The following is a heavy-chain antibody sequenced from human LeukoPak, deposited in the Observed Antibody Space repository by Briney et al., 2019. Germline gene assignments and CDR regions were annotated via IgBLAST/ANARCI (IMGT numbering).Heavy chain of an antibody. Sequence: GGSLRLSCAASGFTFSSYSMNWVRQAPGKGLEWVSSISSSSSYIYYADSVKGRFTISRDNAKNSLYLQMNSLRAEDTAVYYCARDRDYGDHPGAFDIWGQGTMVTVSS. J-gene: IGHJ3*02. CDR1: GFTFSSYS. CDR2: ISSSSSYI. V-gene: IGHV3-21*01. D-gene: IGHD4-17*01. CDR3: ARDRDYGDHPGAFDI.